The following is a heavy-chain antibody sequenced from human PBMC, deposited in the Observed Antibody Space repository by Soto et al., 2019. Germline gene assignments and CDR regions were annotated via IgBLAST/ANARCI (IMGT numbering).Heavy chain of an antibody. Sequence: EVQLLESGGGLVQPGGSLRLSCAASGFTFSSYAMSWVRQAPGKGLEWVSAISGSGGSTYYADSVKGRFTISRDNSKNTLYLQMNSLRAEDTAVYYCAKDLGDFWSGYSERYNWFDPWGQGTLVTVSS. CDR1: GFTFSSYA. CDR2: ISGSGGST. V-gene: IGHV3-23*01. D-gene: IGHD3-3*01. CDR3: AKDLGDFWSGYSERYNWFDP. J-gene: IGHJ5*02.